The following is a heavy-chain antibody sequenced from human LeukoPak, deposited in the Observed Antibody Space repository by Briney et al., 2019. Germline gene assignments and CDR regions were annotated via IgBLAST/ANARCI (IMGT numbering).Heavy chain of an antibody. CDR1: GGSISSGSYY. Sequence: SETLSLTCTVSGGSISSGSYYWSWIRQPAGKGLEWIGRIYTSGSTNYNPSLKSRVTISVDTSKNQFSLKLSSVTAADTAVYYCARKDYYGSGSYDYWGQGTLVTVSS. CDR3: ARKDYYGSGSYDY. D-gene: IGHD3-10*01. CDR2: IYTSGST. V-gene: IGHV4-61*02. J-gene: IGHJ4*02.